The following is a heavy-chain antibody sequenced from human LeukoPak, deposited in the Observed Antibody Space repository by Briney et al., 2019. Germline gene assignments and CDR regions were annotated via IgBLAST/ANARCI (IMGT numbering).Heavy chain of an antibody. V-gene: IGHV3-48*01. J-gene: IGHJ6*03. CDR2: ISSSSSTI. D-gene: IGHD5-18*01. CDR3: ARAIGDSYSRHPLYYYYMDV. CDR1: GFTFSSYS. Sequence: GGSLRLSCAASGFTFSSYSMNWVRQAPGKGLEWVSYISSSSSTIYYADSVKGRFTISRDNAKNSLYLQMNSLRAEDTAVYYCARAIGDSYSRHPLYYYYMDVWGKGTTVTVSS.